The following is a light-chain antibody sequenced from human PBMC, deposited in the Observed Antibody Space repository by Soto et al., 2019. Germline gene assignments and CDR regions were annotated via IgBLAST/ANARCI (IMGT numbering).Light chain of an antibody. CDR1: NSNIGRYS. J-gene: IGLJ3*02. CDR2: SDD. V-gene: IGLV1-44*01. CDR3: AAWDDNLNGPL. Sequence: QPVLTQPPSLSGTPGQRVTISCSGSNSNIGRYSVNWYQHFPGTAPKILIYSDDEQPSGVPDRFSGSKSGTSASLAISGLQSEDEAEYYCAAWDDNLNGPLFGGGTKLTVL.